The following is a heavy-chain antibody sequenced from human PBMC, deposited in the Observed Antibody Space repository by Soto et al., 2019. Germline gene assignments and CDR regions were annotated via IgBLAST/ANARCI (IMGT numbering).Heavy chain of an antibody. CDR2: IKTDGSII. D-gene: IGHD1-26*01. CDR3: ARVGQGAWYFDL. Sequence: EVQLVESGGGLVQPGGSLRLSCAASGFSFSSYWMHWVSQAPGKGLVWVSRIKTDGSIITYADSVKGRFTISRDNAKNTLYLQMNTLRVEDTAVYYCARVGQGAWYFDLWGRCTLGTVSS. CDR1: GFSFSSYW. V-gene: IGHV3-74*01. J-gene: IGHJ2*01.